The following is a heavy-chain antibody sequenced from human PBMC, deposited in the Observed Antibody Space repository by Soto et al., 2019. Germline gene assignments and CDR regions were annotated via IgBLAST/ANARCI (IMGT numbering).Heavy chain of an antibody. V-gene: IGHV1-46*01. J-gene: IGHJ6*02. CDR1: GYTFTSYY. CDR2: INPSGGST. CDR3: ATGLGATSHYYYYGMDV. D-gene: IGHD1-26*01. Sequence: QVQLVQSGAEVKKPGASVKVSCKASGYTFTSYYMHWVRQAPGQGLEWMGIINPSGGSTSYAQKFQGRVTMTRDTSTSTVYMELSSLRSEDTAVYYCATGLGATSHYYYYGMDVWGQGTTVTVSS.